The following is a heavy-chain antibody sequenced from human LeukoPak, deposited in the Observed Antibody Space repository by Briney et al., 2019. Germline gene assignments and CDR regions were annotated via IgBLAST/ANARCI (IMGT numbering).Heavy chain of an antibody. CDR2: IIPIFGTA. Sequence: ASVKVSCKASGGTFSSYAISWVRQAPGQGLEWMGGIIPIFGTANYAQKFQGRVTITADESTSTAYMELSSLRSEDTAVYYCARGGRTRDRVDYDILTGYSPSDYWGQGTLVTVSS. J-gene: IGHJ4*02. V-gene: IGHV1-69*13. CDR1: GGTFSSYA. CDR3: ARGGRTRDRVDYDILTGYSPSDY. D-gene: IGHD3-9*01.